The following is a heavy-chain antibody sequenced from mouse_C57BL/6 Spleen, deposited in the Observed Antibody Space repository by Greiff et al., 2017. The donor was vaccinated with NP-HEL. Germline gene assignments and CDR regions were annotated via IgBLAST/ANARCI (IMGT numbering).Heavy chain of an antibody. J-gene: IGHJ1*03. CDR1: GYTFTDYN. V-gene: IGHV1-18*01. CDR3: ARGDYYGSSYDWYFDV. D-gene: IGHD1-1*01. CDR2: INPNNGGT. Sequence: EVKVVESGPELVKPGASVKIPCKASGYTFTDYNMDWVKQSHGKSLEWIGDINPNNGGTIYNQKFKGKATLTVDKSSSTAYMELRSLTSEDTAVYYCARGDYYGSSYDWYFDVWGTGTTVTVSS.